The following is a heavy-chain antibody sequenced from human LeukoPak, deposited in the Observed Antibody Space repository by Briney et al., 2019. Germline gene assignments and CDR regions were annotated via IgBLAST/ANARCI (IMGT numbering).Heavy chain of an antibody. D-gene: IGHD3-22*01. J-gene: IGHJ3*02. V-gene: IGHV4-59*01. Sequence: SETLSLTCTVSGASISTSYWSWIRQPPGKGLEWIGHIYYTGNTNYNPSLKSRVTISVDTSKNQFSLKLSSVTAADTAVYYCARGYYDSSGYSNTFDIWGQGTMVTVSS. CDR1: GASISTSY. CDR3: ARGYYDSSGYSNTFDI. CDR2: IYYTGNT.